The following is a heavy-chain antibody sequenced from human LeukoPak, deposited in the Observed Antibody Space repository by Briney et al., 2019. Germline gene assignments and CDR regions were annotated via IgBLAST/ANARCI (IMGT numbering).Heavy chain of an antibody. CDR1: GYTFTSYD. CDR2: MNPNSGNT. Sequence: ASVKVSCKASGYTFTSYDINWVRQAPGQGLEWMGWMNPNSGNTGYAQKLQGRVTMTRNTSISTAYMELSSLRSEDTAVYYCARMTAGITAMVHYWGQGTLVTVSS. D-gene: IGHD5-18*01. CDR3: ARMTAGITAMVHY. J-gene: IGHJ4*02. V-gene: IGHV1-8*01.